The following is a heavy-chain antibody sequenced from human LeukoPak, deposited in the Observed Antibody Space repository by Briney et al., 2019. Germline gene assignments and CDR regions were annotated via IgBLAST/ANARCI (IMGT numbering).Heavy chain of an antibody. CDR2: LYSGGST. V-gene: IGHV3-66*02. D-gene: IGHD2-2*01. J-gene: IGHJ4*02. CDR3: GRGLPGASTYFFEL. CDR1: GFTVSSNY. Sequence: GGSLRLSCAASGFTVSSNYMSWVRQAPGKGLEWVSVLYSGGSTYYADSVKGRFSVSRDNSKNTLYLQMNSLRTEDTAVYYCGRGLPGASTYFFELWGQGTLVTVSS.